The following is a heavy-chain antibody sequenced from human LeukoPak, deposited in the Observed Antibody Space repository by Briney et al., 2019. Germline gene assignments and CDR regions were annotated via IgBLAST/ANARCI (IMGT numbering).Heavy chain of an antibody. CDR1: GFTFSFYG. D-gene: IGHD6-13*01. J-gene: IGHJ4*02. CDR2: ISYDGSNK. V-gene: IGHV3-30*18. CDR3: AKGESTAAGLPSDDY. Sequence: PTGGSLRLSCAASGFTFSFYGMHWVCQAPGKGLEWVAVISYDGSNKYYTDSVKGRFTISRDNSKNTLYLQMNSLRAEDTAVYYCAKGESTAAGLPSDDYWGQGTLVTVSS.